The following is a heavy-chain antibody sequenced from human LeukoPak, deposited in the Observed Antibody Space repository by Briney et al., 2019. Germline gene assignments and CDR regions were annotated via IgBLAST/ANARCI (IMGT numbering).Heavy chain of an antibody. V-gene: IGHV4-4*07. J-gene: IGHJ6*03. Sequence: SETLSLTCTVSGGPIYSYYWSWIRQTAGKGLERIGRLYPGVSPNYNPSLKSRVTMSVDTSKKQFALKLNTVTAADTAVYYCARLRFYDSTGYSPGHYMDVWGKGTTVTVS. CDR1: GGPIYSYY. CDR3: ARLRFYDSTGYSPGHYMDV. D-gene: IGHD3-22*01. CDR2: LYPGVSP.